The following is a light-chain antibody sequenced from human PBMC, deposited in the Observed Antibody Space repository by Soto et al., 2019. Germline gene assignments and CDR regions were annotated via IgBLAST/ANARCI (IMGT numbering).Light chain of an antibody. Sequence: QSALTQPASVSGSPGQSITISCTGTSSDLDGYNYVSWYQYHPGKAPKLMIYDVSNRPSGISNRFSASKSGNTASLTISGGQAADEDDYYCSSFSISRNTGIFGGGTKLTVL. CDR3: SSFSISRNTGI. CDR2: DVS. V-gene: IGLV2-14*01. J-gene: IGLJ2*01. CDR1: SSDLDGYNY.